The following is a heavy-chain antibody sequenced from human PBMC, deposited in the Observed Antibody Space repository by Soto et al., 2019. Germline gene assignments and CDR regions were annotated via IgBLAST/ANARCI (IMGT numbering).Heavy chain of an antibody. CDR3: ARGVGLGATSYYYGMDV. CDR1: GGSFSGYY. D-gene: IGHD1-26*01. Sequence: SETLSLTCAVYGGSFSGYYWSWIRQPPGKGLEWIGEINHSGSTNYNPSLKSRVTISVDTSKNQFSLKLSSVTAAATTVYYYARGVGLGATSYYYGMDVWGQGTTVTVSS. CDR2: INHSGST. V-gene: IGHV4-34*01. J-gene: IGHJ6*02.